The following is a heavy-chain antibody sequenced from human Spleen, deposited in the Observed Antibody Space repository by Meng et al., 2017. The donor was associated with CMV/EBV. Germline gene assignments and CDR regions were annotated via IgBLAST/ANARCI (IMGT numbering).Heavy chain of an antibody. CDR1: GFTFSSYA. CDR3: AKDYYGANLFLPEG. D-gene: IGHD4-23*01. CDR2: ISGSGGST. Sequence: GGSLRLSCAASGFTFSSYAMSWVRQAPGKGLEWVSAISGSGGSTYYADSVKSRFTISRDNSKNTLYLQMNSLRAEDTAIYYCAKDYYGANLFLPEGWVQGTLVTVSS. J-gene: IGHJ4*02. V-gene: IGHV3-23*01.